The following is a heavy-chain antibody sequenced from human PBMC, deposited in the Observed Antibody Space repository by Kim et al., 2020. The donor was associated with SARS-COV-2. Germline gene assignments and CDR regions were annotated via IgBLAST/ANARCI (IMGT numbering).Heavy chain of an antibody. V-gene: IGHV3-21*01. Sequence: GGSLRLSCAASGFTFSSYSMNWVRQAPGKGLEWVSFISSSSSYIYYADSVKGRFTISRDNAKNSLYLQMNSLRAEDTAVYYCAREEDGDYAAYWGQGTLVTVSS. J-gene: IGHJ4*02. D-gene: IGHD4-17*01. CDR2: ISSSSSYI. CDR3: AREEDGDYAAY. CDR1: GFTFSSYS.